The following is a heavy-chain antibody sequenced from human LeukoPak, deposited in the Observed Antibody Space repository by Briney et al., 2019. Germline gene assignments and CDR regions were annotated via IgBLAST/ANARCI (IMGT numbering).Heavy chain of an antibody. CDR2: ISTSGGT. CDR3: ARDGSSFDGSGSFDAFDV. D-gene: IGHD3-22*01. J-gene: IGHJ3*01. Sequence: SDTLSLTCTVSGGSINTYFWSWIRQAPGKGLEWVGFISTSGGTKHNPSLKSRVTISVDTSKNQFSLELTSLTAADTALYFCARDGSSFDGSGSFDAFDVWGRGTMVIVSS. V-gene: IGHV4-59*01. CDR1: GGSINTYF.